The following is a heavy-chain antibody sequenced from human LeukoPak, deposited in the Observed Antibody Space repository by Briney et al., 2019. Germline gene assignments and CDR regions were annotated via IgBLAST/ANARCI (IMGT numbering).Heavy chain of an antibody. CDR3: ASVSELRTYYYDSSGRRDAFDI. Sequence: ASVKVPCKASGGTFSSYAISWVRQAPGQGLEWMGRIIPIFGTANYAQKFQGRVTITTDESTSTAYMELSSLRSEDTAVYYCASVSELRTYYYDSSGRRDAFDIWGQGTMVTVSS. D-gene: IGHD3-22*01. CDR1: GGTFSSYA. V-gene: IGHV1-69*05. CDR2: IIPIFGTA. J-gene: IGHJ3*02.